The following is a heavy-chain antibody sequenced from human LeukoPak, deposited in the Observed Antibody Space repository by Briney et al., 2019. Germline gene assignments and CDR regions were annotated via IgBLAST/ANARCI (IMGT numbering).Heavy chain of an antibody. CDR3: ARRRSYYDSSGYTFDI. J-gene: IGHJ3*02. D-gene: IGHD3-22*01. Sequence: SVKVSCKASGGTFISYALSWVRQAPGQGLEWMGGIIPIFGTKNYAQTFQGRVTITAHESTSTAYMELSSLRSEDTAVYYCARRRSYYDSSGYTFDIWGQGTMVTVSS. CDR1: GGTFISYA. CDR2: IIPIFGTK. V-gene: IGHV1-69*13.